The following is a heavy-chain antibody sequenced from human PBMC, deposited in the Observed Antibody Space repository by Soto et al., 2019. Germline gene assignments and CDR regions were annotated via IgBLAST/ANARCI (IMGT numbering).Heavy chain of an antibody. D-gene: IGHD4-17*01. CDR2: IYYSGST. V-gene: IGHV4-30-4*01. Sequence: QVQLQESGPGLVKPSQTLSLTCTVSGGPISNGAYYWSWVRQPPGKGLEWIGYIYYSGSTYYNPSLKSRVTISVDTSKNQFSLKLSSVTATDTAVYYCARDNYGDTYYFDYWGQGTLVTVSS. CDR1: GGPISNGAYY. CDR3: ARDNYGDTYYFDY. J-gene: IGHJ4*02.